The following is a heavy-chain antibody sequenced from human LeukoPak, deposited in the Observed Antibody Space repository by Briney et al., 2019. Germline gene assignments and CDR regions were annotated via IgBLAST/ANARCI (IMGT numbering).Heavy chain of an antibody. Sequence: GGSLRLSCAASGFTVSNTFMSWVRQAPGKGLEWVSVIYSVGTTYYADSVKGRFTISRDNSKNTLYLQMNSLRSEDTAVYYCARGSGWLDYWGQGTLVTVSS. V-gene: IGHV3-53*01. J-gene: IGHJ4*02. CDR3: ARGSGWLDY. CDR1: GFTVSNTF. D-gene: IGHD6-19*01. CDR2: IYSVGTT.